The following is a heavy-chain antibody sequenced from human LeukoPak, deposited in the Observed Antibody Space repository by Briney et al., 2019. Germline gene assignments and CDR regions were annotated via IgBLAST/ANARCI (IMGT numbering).Heavy chain of an antibody. CDR2: IFHSGVT. Sequence: SETLSLTCAVSGDSVNNTNWWTWVRQSPGKGLEWIGEIFHSGVTNYNPSLKSRVVISLEKSKNQFSLKLTSVTAADTALYFCAKDRYGDYPYYFDHWGQGTLVTVSS. CDR1: GDSVNNTNW. CDR3: AKDRYGDYPYYFDH. J-gene: IGHJ4*02. V-gene: IGHV4-4*02. D-gene: IGHD4-17*01.